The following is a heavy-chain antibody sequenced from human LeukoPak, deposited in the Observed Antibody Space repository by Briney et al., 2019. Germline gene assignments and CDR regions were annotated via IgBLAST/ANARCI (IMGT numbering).Heavy chain of an antibody. D-gene: IGHD6-19*01. CDR3: ARLDSSAWFSDY. Sequence: GGSLRLSCAASGFTFSTYNMVWVRQAPGKGLEWVSSIRGSNNYIHYADSVRGRFSISRDNAKNSLSLQMNSLRAEDTAVYYCARLDSSAWFSDYWGQGTLVTVSS. V-gene: IGHV3-21*01. J-gene: IGHJ4*02. CDR1: GFTFSTYN. CDR2: IRGSNNYI.